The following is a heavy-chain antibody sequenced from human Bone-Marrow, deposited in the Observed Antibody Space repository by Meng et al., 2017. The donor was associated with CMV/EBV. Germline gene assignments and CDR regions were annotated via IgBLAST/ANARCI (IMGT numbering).Heavy chain of an antibody. CDR3: AHLYYDILTGYHRAFDI. V-gene: IGHV2-5*01. CDR1: GFSLSTSGVG. J-gene: IGHJ3*02. CDR2: IYWNDDK. D-gene: IGHD3-9*01. Sequence: SGPTLVKPTQTLTLTCTFSGFSLSTSGVGVGWIRQPPGKALEWLALIYWNDDKRYSPSLKSRLTITKDTSKNQVVLTMTNMDPVDTATYYCAHLYYDILTGYHRAFDIWGQGTTVTVSS.